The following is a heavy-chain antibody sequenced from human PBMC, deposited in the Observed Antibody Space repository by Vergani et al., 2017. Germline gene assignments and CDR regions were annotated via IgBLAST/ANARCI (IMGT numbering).Heavy chain of an antibody. CDR1: GDYMNTYY. J-gene: IGHJ4*02. Sequence: VQLQASGPGLVKPSETLSLTCSVSGDYMNTYYWTWIRQPPGKGLEWIGYIYDSGDTKYNPSLKSRVTMSLDTSKNQFSLNLYSVTAADTAVYYCARGALWWLRQIDSWGQGTLVTVSS. V-gene: IGHV4-59*01. CDR2: IYDSGDT. D-gene: IGHD2-21*01. CDR3: ARGALWWLRQIDS.